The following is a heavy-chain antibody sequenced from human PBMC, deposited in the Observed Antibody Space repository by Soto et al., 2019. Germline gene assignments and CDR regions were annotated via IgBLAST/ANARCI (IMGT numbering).Heavy chain of an antibody. J-gene: IGHJ3*02. CDR2: ISDGSST. CDR1: GFTFSSYA. CDR3: ASGWRVDAFDI. V-gene: IGHV3-23*01. D-gene: IGHD3-3*01. Sequence: SGGSLRLSCAASGFTFSSYAMSWVRQAPGKGLEWVSTISDGSSTSYADSVKGRFTISRDNAKNTLYLQMNSLRAEDTAVYYCASGWRVDAFDIWGQGTMVTVSS.